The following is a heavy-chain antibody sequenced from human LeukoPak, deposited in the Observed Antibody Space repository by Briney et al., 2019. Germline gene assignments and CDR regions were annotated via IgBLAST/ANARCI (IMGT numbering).Heavy chain of an antibody. V-gene: IGHV3-7*01. D-gene: IGHD1-26*01. CDR2: IQQDGSEI. J-gene: IGHJ4*02. Sequence: GGSLRLSCVASGSTFSSYWMGWVRQAPGKGLEWVANIQQDGSEIFYVDSVRGRFTISRDNAKNSLYLQMNTLRAEDTAVYYCARPSFVTGSYYPLWGQGTLVAVSS. CDR3: ARPSFVTGSYYPL. CDR1: GSTFSSYW.